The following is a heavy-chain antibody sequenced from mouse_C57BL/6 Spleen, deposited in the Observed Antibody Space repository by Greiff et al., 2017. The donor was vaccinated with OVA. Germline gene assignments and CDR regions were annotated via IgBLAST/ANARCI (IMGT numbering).Heavy chain of an antibody. J-gene: IGHJ1*03. CDR2: IYPGDGDT. V-gene: IGHV1-82*01. D-gene: IGHD2-3*01. Sequence: VQLRQSGPELVKPGASVKISCKASGYAFSSSWMNWVKQRPGKGLEWIGRIYPGDGDTNYNGKFKGKATLTADKSSSTAYMQLSSLTSEDSAVYFCARVDGYYDWYFDVWGTGTTVTVSS. CDR3: ARVDGYYDWYFDV. CDR1: GYAFSSSW.